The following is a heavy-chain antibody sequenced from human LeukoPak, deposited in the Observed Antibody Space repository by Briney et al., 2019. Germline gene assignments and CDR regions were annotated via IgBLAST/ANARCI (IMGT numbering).Heavy chain of an antibody. CDR3: AKGPLIEVAGTTWDY. J-gene: IGHJ4*02. CDR2: ISSSSSTI. D-gene: IGHD6-19*01. Sequence: GGSLRLSCAASGFTFSSYSMNWVRQAPGKGLEWVSYISSSSSTIYYADSVKGRFTISRDNSKNTLHLQMNSLRAEDTAVYYCAKGPLIEVAGTTWDYWGQGTLVTVSS. V-gene: IGHV3-48*01. CDR1: GFTFSSYS.